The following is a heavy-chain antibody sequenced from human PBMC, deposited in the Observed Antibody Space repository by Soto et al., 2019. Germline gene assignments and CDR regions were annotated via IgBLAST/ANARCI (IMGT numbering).Heavy chain of an antibody. CDR3: ARAGDSALTGTFDV. CDR1: GGSITSNNW. D-gene: IGHD4-17*01. CDR2: IYHSRST. V-gene: IGHV4-4*02. J-gene: IGHJ3*01. Sequence: QVQLQESGPGLVKPSGTLSLTCAVSGGSITSNNWWSWVRQPPGKGLEWIGEIYHSRSTNYNPSLKSRVIMSGDKSKNQFSLNLYSVTAADTALYYCARAGDSALTGTFDVWGRGTMVTVSS.